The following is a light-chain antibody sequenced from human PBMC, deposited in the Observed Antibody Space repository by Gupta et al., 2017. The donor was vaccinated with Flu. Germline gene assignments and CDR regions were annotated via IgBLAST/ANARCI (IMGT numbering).Light chain of an antibody. V-gene: IGKV3-15*01. CDR1: QSVSND. CDR2: GAS. J-gene: IGKJ4*01. Sequence: ERATLSCRASQSVSNDLAWYQQKPGQAPRLLIYGASTRATGIAARFSGSGSGTEFTLTISSLQSEDFAVYYCQQYNNWPPLTFGGGTKVEIK. CDR3: QQYNNWPPLT.